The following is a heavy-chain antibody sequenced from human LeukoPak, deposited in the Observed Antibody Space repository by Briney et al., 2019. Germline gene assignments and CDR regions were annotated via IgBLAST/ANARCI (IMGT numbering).Heavy chain of an antibody. CDR2: ISSSGSTI. V-gene: IGHV3-11*01. J-gene: IGHJ3*02. D-gene: IGHD3-16*02. CDR3: AKDRVITFGGVIVTHDAFDI. CDR1: GFTFSDYY. Sequence: PGGSLRLSCAASGFTFSDYYMSWIRQAPGKGLEWVSYISSSGSTIYYADSVKGRFTISRDNAKNSLYLQMNSLRAEDTAVYYCAKDRVITFGGVIVTHDAFDIWGQGTMVTVSS.